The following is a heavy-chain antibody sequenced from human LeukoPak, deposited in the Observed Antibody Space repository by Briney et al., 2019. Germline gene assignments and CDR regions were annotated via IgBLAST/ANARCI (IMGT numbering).Heavy chain of an antibody. J-gene: IGHJ6*02. CDR2: INHSGST. Sequence: SETLSLTCVVYGGSFSGYYWSWIRQPPGKGLEWIGEINHSGSTNYNPSLKSRVTISVDTSKNQFSLKLSSVTAADTAVYYCARAVGRMVRGVIINYYYYGMDVWGQGTTVTGSS. V-gene: IGHV4-34*01. CDR3: ARAVGRMVRGVIINYYYYGMDV. CDR1: GGSFSGYY. D-gene: IGHD3-10*01.